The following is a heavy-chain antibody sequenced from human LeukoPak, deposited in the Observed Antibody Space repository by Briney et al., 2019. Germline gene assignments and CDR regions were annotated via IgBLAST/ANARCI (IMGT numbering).Heavy chain of an antibody. CDR2: ISSSSSPI. J-gene: IGHJ5*02. V-gene: IGHV3-48*04. D-gene: IGHD2-2*01. Sequence: GGSLRLSCAASGFTFSSYSMTWVRQAPGQGLESVSNISSSSSPIYYADSVKGRFTISRDNAKNSLYLQMNSLRAEDTAVYYCARQGSTRSYNWFDPWGQGTLVTVSS. CDR1: GFTFSSYS. CDR3: ARQGSTRSYNWFDP.